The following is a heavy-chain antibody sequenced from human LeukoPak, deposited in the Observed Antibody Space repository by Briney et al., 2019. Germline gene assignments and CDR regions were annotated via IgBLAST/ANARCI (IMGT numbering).Heavy chain of an antibody. CDR1: GGSISSYY. Sequence: SETLSLTCTVSGGSISSYYWSWIRQPPGKGLEWLGYIYYSGSTNYNPSLKSRVTISVDTSKNQFSLKLSSVTAADTAVYYCARYGFSGYELYYFDYWGQGTLVTVSS. V-gene: IGHV4-59*01. J-gene: IGHJ4*02. CDR2: IYYSGST. D-gene: IGHD5-12*01. CDR3: ARYGFSGYELYYFDY.